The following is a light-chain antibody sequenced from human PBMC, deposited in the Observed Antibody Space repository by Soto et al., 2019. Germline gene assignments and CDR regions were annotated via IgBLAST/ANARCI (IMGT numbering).Light chain of an antibody. Sequence: EIVLKQSPATLSLSPGERATLSCRASQSISSYLAWYQQKPGQAPRLLSYDASNRAPGIPARFSGSGSGTVFTRTFSSLAPEDFAVYYCQQLYTFGQGTKLVI. CDR2: DAS. CDR1: QSISSY. CDR3: QQLYT. V-gene: IGKV3-11*01. J-gene: IGKJ2*01.